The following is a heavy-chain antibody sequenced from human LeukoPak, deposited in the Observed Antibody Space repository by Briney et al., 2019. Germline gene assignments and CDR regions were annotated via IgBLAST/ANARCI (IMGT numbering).Heavy chain of an antibody. J-gene: IGHJ5*02. V-gene: IGHV3-13*01. CDR3: ARGSGIAAAAGGDWFDP. CDR1: GFTFSSYD. CDR2: IGTAGDT. Sequence: GGSLRLSCAASGFTFSSYDMHWVRQATGKGLEWVSAIGTAGDTYYPGSVKGRFTISRENAKNSLYLQMNSLRAGDTAVYYCARGSGIAAAAGGDWFDPWGQGTLVSVSS. D-gene: IGHD6-13*01.